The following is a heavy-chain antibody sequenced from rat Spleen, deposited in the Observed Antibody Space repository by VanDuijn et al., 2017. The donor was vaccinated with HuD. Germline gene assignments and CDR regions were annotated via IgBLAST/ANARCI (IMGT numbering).Heavy chain of an antibody. Sequence: EVQLVESGGGLVQPGRSLKLSCADSGFTFGDYGMAWIRQAPKKGLEWVASISYDGETTYYRNSVTGRFTISRDNAKSTLYLQMDSLRSEDTATYYCATVGPDWEFGYWGQGVMVTVSS. V-gene: IGHV5-29*01. CDR3: ATVGPDWEFGY. CDR2: ISYDGETT. D-gene: IGHD5-1*01. CDR1: GFTFGDYG. J-gene: IGHJ2*01.